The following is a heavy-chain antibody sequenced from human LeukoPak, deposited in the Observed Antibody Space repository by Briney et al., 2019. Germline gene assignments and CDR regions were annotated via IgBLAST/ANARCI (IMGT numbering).Heavy chain of an antibody. Sequence: GASVKVSCKASGYTFTGYYMHWVRQAPGQGLEWMGWINPNSGGTNYAQKFQGRVTMTRDTSISTAYMELSRLRSDDTAVYYCARGATYYYDSSGYSTQGDFDYWGQGTLVTVSS. CDR2: INPNSGGT. J-gene: IGHJ4*02. V-gene: IGHV1-2*02. CDR1: GYTFTGYY. D-gene: IGHD3-22*01. CDR3: ARGATYYYDSSGYSTQGDFDY.